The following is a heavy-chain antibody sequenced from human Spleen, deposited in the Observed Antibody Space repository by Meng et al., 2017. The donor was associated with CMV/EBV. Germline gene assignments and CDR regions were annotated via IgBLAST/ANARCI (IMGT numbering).Heavy chain of an antibody. CDR1: GFSFSSYS. CDR2: ISSSSSDI. CDR3: ARMYNWNDPYDY. D-gene: IGHD1-20*01. J-gene: IGHJ4*02. V-gene: IGHV3-21*01. Sequence: CAASGFSFSSYSMIWVRQAPGKGLEWVSSISSSSSDIYYADSMKGRFTISRDNAKESLYLQMSSLRVEDTAVYYCARMYNWNDPYDYWGQGTLVTVSS.